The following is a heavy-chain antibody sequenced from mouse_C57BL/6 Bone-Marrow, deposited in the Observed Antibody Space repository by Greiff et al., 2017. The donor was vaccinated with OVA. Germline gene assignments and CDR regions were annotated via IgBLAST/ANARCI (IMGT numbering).Heavy chain of an antibody. J-gene: IGHJ1*03. CDR2: ISSGSSTI. CDR1: GFTFSDYG. V-gene: IGHV5-17*01. CDR3: ARLFYYDYDGGPWYFDV. D-gene: IGHD2-4*01. Sequence: EVKLVESGGGLVKPGGSLKVSCAASGFTFSDYGMHWVRQAPEKGLEWVAYISSGSSTIYYADTVKGRFTISRDNAKNTLCRQMTSLRSEDTAMYYCARLFYYDYDGGPWYFDVWGTGTTVTVSS.